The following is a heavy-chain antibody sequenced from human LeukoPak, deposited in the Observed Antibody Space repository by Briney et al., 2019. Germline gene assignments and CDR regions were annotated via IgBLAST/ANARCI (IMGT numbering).Heavy chain of an antibody. J-gene: IGHJ4*02. CDR3: ARIGYSSSCFDY. Sequence: PGGSLRLSCAASGFIFTNYWMSWVRQAPGKGLEWVANIKQDGSEQDYMDSMKGRFTISRDNAKNSVYLQMNSLGAEDTAVYYCARIGYSSSCFDYWGQGALVTVSS. CDR1: GFIFTNYW. D-gene: IGHD6-13*01. CDR2: IKQDGSEQ. V-gene: IGHV3-7*01.